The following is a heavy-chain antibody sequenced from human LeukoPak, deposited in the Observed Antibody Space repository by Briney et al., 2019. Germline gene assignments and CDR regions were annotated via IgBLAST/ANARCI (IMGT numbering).Heavy chain of an antibody. Sequence: RPGGSLRLSCAASGFTLSSYWMSWIRQPPGKGLEWIGEINHSGSTIYNASRKSRVALSVDTSKNQYSLKLRPVTAADTAVYYCARKEGGQLVNTRRWFDPWGQGTLVTVSS. D-gene: IGHD6-6*01. CDR3: ARKEGGQLVNTRRWFDP. CDR2: INHSGST. J-gene: IGHJ5*02. CDR1: GFTLSSYW. V-gene: IGHV4-34*01.